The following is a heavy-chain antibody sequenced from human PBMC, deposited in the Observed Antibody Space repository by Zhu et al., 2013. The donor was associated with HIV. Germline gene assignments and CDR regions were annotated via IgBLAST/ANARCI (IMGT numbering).Heavy chain of an antibody. CDR2: FDPTYGTT. D-gene: IGHD1-26*01. CDR1: GYTLTELS. CDR3: ARDAEWGLVATHYYYNMDV. V-gene: IGHV1-24*01. Sequence: QVQLVQSGAEVKKPGPSVKVSCKISGYTLTELSMHWVRQAPGKGLEWMGGFDPTYGTTTYAQKFEDRVTMTRDTSTRTVYMDLNTLTSEDTAVYFCARDAEWGLVATHYYYNMDVWGEGTTVTVSS. J-gene: IGHJ6*03.